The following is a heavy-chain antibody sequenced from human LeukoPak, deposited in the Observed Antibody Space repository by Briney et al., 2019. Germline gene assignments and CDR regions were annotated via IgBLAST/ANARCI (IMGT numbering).Heavy chain of an antibody. CDR3: ARDATTTVGWVSMDV. Sequence: GGSLRLSCATSGFIFSNYWMSWVRQAPGKGLEWLAHISNSGDTIHYATSVEDRFTISRDNAKNTVYLQMNSLRVEDTALYYCARDATTTVGWVSMDVWGKGTAVTISA. D-gene: IGHD4-11*01. V-gene: IGHV3-48*04. CDR2: ISNSGDTI. CDR1: GFIFSNYW. J-gene: IGHJ6*04.